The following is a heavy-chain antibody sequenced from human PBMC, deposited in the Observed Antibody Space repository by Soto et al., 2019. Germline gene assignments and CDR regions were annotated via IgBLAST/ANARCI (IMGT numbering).Heavy chain of an antibody. CDR3: AKMVHGGYVSYFDS. D-gene: IGHD5-12*01. V-gene: IGHV3-23*01. Sequence: LRLSCEASGFTFTSYAMSWVRQAPGKGLEWVSATSGSGDTTYYADSVKGRFTISRDNSEKRLYLQMNSLRAEDTAVYYCAKMVHGGYVSYFDSWGQGTLVIVSS. CDR2: TSGSGDTT. CDR1: GFTFTSYA. J-gene: IGHJ4*02.